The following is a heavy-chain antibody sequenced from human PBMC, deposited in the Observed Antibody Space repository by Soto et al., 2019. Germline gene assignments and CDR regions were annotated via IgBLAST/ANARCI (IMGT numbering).Heavy chain of an antibody. J-gene: IGHJ5*02. V-gene: IGHV1-18*01. CDR2: ISGFNGKT. CDR1: GYSFARYG. D-gene: IGHD3-9*01. CDR3: ARVRNYFGPAGAKWFDL. Sequence: LQSADELRSPGASVKVSCKTSGYSFARYGVSWVRQAPGQGLEWLGWISGFNGKTEYSQTLRDRVTLTTDTSTGTAYLELRRLKSDDSAIYDCARVRNYFGPAGAKWFDLWGQGTLVTVSS.